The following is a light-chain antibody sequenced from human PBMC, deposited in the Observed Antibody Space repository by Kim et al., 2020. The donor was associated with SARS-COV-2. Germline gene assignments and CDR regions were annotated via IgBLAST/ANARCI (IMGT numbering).Light chain of an antibody. CDR1: SRRTYH. Sequence: ALGQTVRITCQGDSRRTYHASWYQQKPGQASFIVIYGYNNRPSGIPDRFSGSTSGDTSALTITGAQAEDEADDYCDSRDKSGSHILFGGGTQLTVL. J-gene: IGLJ2*01. V-gene: IGLV3-19*01. CDR2: GYN. CDR3: DSRDKSGSHIL.